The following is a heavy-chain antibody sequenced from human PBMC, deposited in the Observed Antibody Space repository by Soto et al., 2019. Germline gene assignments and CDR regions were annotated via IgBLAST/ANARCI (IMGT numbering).Heavy chain of an antibody. J-gene: IGHJ6*02. CDR1: GFTFSDYY. Sequence: QVQLVESGGGLVKPGGSLRLSCAASGFTFSDYYMNWIRQAPGKGLEWLSYISGGSGYTNYADSVKGRFTISRDNAKNSLYLQMNSLRAEHTAVYYCARMYSYAMDVWGQGTTVTVSS. CDR3: ARMYSYAMDV. CDR2: ISGGSGYT. V-gene: IGHV3-11*05.